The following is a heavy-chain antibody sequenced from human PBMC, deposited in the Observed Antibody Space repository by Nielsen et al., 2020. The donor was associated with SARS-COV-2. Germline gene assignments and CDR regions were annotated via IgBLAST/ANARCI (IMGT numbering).Heavy chain of an antibody. Sequence: GESLKISCAASGFTFSSYGMHWVRQAPGKGLEWVAVIWYDGSSKYYADSVKGRFTISRDNSKNTLYLQMNSLRAEDTAVYYCASMVTPYYGMDVWGQGTTVTVSS. V-gene: IGHV3-33*08. D-gene: IGHD5-18*01. CDR2: IWYDGSSK. CDR3: ASMVTPYYGMDV. CDR1: GFTFSSYG. J-gene: IGHJ6*02.